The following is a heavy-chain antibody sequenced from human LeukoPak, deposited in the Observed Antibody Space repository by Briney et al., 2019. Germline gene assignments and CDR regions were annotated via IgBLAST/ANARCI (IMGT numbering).Heavy chain of an antibody. D-gene: IGHD3-16*01. J-gene: IGHJ4*02. V-gene: IGHV1-69*01. CDR3: AREGGVTENYFDY. Sequence: GSSVTVSCTASGGTFSSYAISWVRQAPGQGLEWMGGIIPIFGTANYAQKLQGRVTITADESTSTAYMELSSLRSEDTAVYYCAREGGVTENYFDYWGQGTLVTVSS. CDR1: GGTFSSYA. CDR2: IIPIFGTA.